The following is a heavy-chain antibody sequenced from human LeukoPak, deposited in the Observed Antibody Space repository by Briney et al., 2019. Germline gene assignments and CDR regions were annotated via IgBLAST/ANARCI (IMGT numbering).Heavy chain of an antibody. Sequence: ASVKVPCKASGYTLTSYDINWVRQATGQGLEWMGWMNPNSGSTGYAQKFQGRVTITRNTSISTAYMELSGLRSEDTAVYYCARGRSTGYPYYFEYWGQGTLVTVSS. CDR2: MNPNSGST. J-gene: IGHJ4*02. CDR3: ARGRSTGYPYYFEY. V-gene: IGHV1-8*03. CDR1: GYTLTSYD. D-gene: IGHD5-12*01.